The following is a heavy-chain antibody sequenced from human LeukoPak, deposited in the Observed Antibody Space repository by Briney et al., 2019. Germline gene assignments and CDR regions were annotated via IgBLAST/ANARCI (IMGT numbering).Heavy chain of an antibody. V-gene: IGHV3-43D*03. J-gene: IGHJ3*01. Sequence: GGSLRLSCAASGFTFDDYAMHWVRQAPGKGLEWVSLISWDGGSTYYADSVKGRFIISRDNSKNSLYLQMNSLRAEDTALYYCAKPYYDNAFDVWGQGTMVTVSS. CDR3: AKPYYDNAFDV. D-gene: IGHD3-22*01. CDR1: GFTFDDYA. CDR2: ISWDGGST.